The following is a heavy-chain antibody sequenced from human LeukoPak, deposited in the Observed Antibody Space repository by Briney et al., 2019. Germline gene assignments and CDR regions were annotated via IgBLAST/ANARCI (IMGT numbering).Heavy chain of an antibody. CDR3: AREKGIVGPFDY. Sequence: PGGSLRLSCAASGFTFNNNDMTWVRQAPGKGLEWVANIKQDGSEKYYVDSVKGRFTISRDNAKNSLYLQMNSLRAEDTAVYYCAREKGIVGPFDYWGQGTLVTVSS. D-gene: IGHD1-26*01. J-gene: IGHJ4*02. CDR2: IKQDGSEK. V-gene: IGHV3-7*01. CDR1: GFTFNNND.